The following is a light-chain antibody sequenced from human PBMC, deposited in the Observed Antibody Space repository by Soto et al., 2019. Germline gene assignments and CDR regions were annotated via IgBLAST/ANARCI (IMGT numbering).Light chain of an antibody. J-gene: IGKJ2*01. CDR3: QQSFTIPYT. CDR1: QSVRTY. CDR2: GAS. V-gene: IGKV1-39*01. Sequence: DIQITQSPSSLSASVGDRVTITCRASQSVRTYLNWYQRKPGKAPKVLIYGASALQSGVPSRFSGSGSGTDFTLTVSSLQPEDFATYYCQQSFTIPYTFGQGTKLEIK.